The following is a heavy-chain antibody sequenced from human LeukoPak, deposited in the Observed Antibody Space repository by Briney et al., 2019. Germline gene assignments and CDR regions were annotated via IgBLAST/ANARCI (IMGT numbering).Heavy chain of an antibody. CDR1: GGSISSYS. CDR3: AGCGGDCLDYYYYYMDV. CDR2: IYASGST. V-gene: IGHV4-4*07. Sequence: SETLSLTCSVSGGSISSYSWSWIRQPAGKGLEWIGRIYASGSTTYSPSLKSRVTMSVDTSKNQFSLKLNSVTAADTAVYYCAGCGGDCLDYYYYYMDVWGKGTTVTVSS. D-gene: IGHD2-21*01. J-gene: IGHJ6*03.